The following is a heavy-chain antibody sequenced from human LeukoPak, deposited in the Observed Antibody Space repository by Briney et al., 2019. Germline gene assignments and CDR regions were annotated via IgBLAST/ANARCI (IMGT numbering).Heavy chain of an antibody. CDR1: GGSISSSSYY. Sequence: SETLSLTCTVSGGSISSSSYYWGWIRQPPGKGLEWIGSIYYSGSTYYNPSLKSRVTISVDTSKNQFSLKLSSVTAADTAVYYXAXQGXYYYDSSGRFDYWGQGTLVTVSS. V-gene: IGHV4-39*01. CDR3: AXQGXYYYDSSGRFDY. J-gene: IGHJ4*02. CDR2: IYYSGST. D-gene: IGHD3-22*01.